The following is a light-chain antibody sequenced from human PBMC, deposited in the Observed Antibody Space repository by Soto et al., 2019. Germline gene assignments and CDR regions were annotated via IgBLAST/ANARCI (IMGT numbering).Light chain of an antibody. CDR1: SSDVGGYNY. Sequence: QSVLTQPLSVSGSPGQSVTIACTGTSSDVGGYNYVSWYQQHPGKDPKLLIYDVSKRPSGVPDRFSGSKSGNTASLTISGLQAEDEADYYCCSYAGRYTPVFGGGTKLTVI. CDR2: DVS. V-gene: IGLV2-11*01. CDR3: CSYAGRYTPV. J-gene: IGLJ2*01.